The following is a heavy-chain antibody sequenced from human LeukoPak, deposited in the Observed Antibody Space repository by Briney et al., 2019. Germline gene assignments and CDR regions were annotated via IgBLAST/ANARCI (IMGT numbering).Heavy chain of an antibody. J-gene: IGHJ4*02. CDR2: ISGSGDNS. CDR3: AKGGRYCSTINCYTPR. CDR1: GFTVSHNY. V-gene: IGHV3-23*01. Sequence: GRSLRLSCAASGFTVSHNYMGWVRQAPAKGLEWVSSISGSGDNSYYADSVKGRFTISRDNSKNTLYLLMNSLRAEDTALYFCAKGGRYCSTINCYTPRWGQGTLVTVSS. D-gene: IGHD2-2*02.